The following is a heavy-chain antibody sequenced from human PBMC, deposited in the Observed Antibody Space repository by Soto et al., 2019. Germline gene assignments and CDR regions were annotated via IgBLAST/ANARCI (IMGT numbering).Heavy chain of an antibody. CDR2: IYYSGST. CDR3: ARTWGSTNDS. J-gene: IGHJ4*02. V-gene: IGHV4-59*01. D-gene: IGHD3-16*01. Sequence: IRQPPGKGLEWIGYIYYSGSTNYNPSLKSRVTISVDTSKNQFSLKLSSVTAADTAVYYCARTWGSTNDSWGQGTLVTVSS.